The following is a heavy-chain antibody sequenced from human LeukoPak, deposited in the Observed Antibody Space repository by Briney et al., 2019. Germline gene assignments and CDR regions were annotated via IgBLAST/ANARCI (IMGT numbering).Heavy chain of an antibody. CDR3: AELGITMIGGV. CDR2: ISSSSSYI. D-gene: IGHD3-10*02. Sequence: GGSLRLSCAASGFTFSSYSMNWVRQAPGKGLEWVSSISSSSSYIYYADSVKGRFTISRDNAKNSLYLQMNSLRAEDTAVYYCAELGITMIGGVWGKGTTVTLSS. J-gene: IGHJ6*04. CDR1: GFTFSSYS. V-gene: IGHV3-21*01.